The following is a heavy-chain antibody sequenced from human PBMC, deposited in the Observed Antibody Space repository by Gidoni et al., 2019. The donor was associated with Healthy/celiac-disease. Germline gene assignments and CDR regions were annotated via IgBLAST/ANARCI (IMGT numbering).Heavy chain of an antibody. D-gene: IGHD3-16*01. V-gene: IGHV1-2*02. J-gene: IGHJ5*02. CDR2: INPNSGGT. Sequence: QVQRVQSGAEVKTPGASVNVSCKAYGYTFTGYYMHWVRQAPGQGLEWMGWINPNSGGTNYAQKFQGRVTMTRDTSISTAYMELSRLSSDDTAVYYCARVWSNNWFDPWGQGTLVTVSS. CDR3: ARVWSNNWFDP. CDR1: GYTFTGYY.